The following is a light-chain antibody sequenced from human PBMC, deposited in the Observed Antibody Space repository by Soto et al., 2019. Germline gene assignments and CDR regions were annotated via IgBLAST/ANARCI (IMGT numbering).Light chain of an antibody. CDR3: QPYNNWPLT. CDR2: DTS. V-gene: IGKV3-15*01. J-gene: IGKJ4*01. CDR1: QGIGDT. Sequence: EVVMRLSPATPSFSPGEGATLSCRASQGIGDTLAWYQHKPGQTPRLLIYDTSTRATGVPTRFSGSRSGAEFTLTINSLQSEDFAVYYCQPYNNWPLTFGGGTKVDIK.